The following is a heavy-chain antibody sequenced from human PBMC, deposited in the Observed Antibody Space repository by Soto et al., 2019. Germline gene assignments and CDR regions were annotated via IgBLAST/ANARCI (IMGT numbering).Heavy chain of an antibody. CDR1: GFSFSNHT. J-gene: IGHJ6*02. Sequence: EVQLVESGGGLVQPGGSLRLSCAASGFSFSNHTMNWVRQAPGKGLEWVSYISSSGSTIYYADSVKGRFTISRDNAKNSLYLQMNSLRAEDTAVYYCAREGVYYGGNSEYYYYYGMDVWGQGTTVTVSS. D-gene: IGHD4-17*01. CDR2: ISSSGSTI. CDR3: AREGVYYGGNSEYYYYYGMDV. V-gene: IGHV3-48*04.